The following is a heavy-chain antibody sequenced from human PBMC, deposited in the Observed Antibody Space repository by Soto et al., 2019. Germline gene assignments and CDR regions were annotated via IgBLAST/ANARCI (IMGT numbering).Heavy chain of an antibody. CDR3: AKGGLSRVPMHIRWFDP. CDR2: ISGSGGST. D-gene: IGHD3-10*01. V-gene: IGHV3-23*01. Sequence: SGGSLRLSCAASGFTFSSYAMSWVRQAPGKGLEWVSAISGSGGSTYYADSVKGRFTISRDNSKNTLYLQMNSLRAEDTAVYYCAKGGLSRVPMHIRWFDPWGQGTLVTVSS. CDR1: GFTFSSYA. J-gene: IGHJ5*02.